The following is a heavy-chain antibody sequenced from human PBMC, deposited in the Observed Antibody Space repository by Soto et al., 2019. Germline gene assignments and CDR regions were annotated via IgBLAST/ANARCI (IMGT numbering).Heavy chain of an antibody. CDR3: APHVSCSGGSCQYDAFAI. V-gene: IGHV3-23*01. CDR2: VTADGGT. CDR1: GFTVSSHA. Sequence: EVQVLESGGGLVQPGGSLRLSCEGSGFTVSSHAMTWIRQAPWKGPECVSTVTADGGTYYADSVKGRFAMSRDTSENTLYLQMNSLGAEDTAAYYCAPHVSCSGGSCQYDAFAIRGQGTMVTVSS. J-gene: IGHJ3*02. D-gene: IGHD2-15*01.